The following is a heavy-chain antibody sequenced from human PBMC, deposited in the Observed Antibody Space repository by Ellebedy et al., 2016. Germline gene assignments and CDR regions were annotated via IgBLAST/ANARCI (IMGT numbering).Heavy chain of an antibody. CDR1: GFSFSNYF. Sequence: GGSLRLSXATSGFSFSNYFMTWIRRAPGKGLEWVATISGAGYTTFFADSVKGRFTISRDNAKNSLYLQMNSLRAEDTAVYFCARGVGGTSLNWFDPWGQGTLVTVSS. CDR2: ISGAGYTT. J-gene: IGHJ5*02. CDR3: ARGVGGTSLNWFDP. V-gene: IGHV3-11*04. D-gene: IGHD3-16*01.